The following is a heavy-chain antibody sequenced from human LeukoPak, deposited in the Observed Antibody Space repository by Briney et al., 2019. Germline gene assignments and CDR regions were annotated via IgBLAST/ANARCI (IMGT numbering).Heavy chain of an antibody. J-gene: IGHJ6*02. V-gene: IGHV4-4*07. CDR1: GVSISSYY. CDR3: ARAGSRYSYGMDV. CDR2: IYTSGST. D-gene: IGHD6-19*01. Sequence: SETLSLTCTVSGVSISSYYWSWIRQPAGKGLEWVGRIYTSGSTNYNPSLKSRVTMSVATSNNQFSLKLSSVTAADTAVYYCARAGSRYSYGMDVWGQGTTVTVSS.